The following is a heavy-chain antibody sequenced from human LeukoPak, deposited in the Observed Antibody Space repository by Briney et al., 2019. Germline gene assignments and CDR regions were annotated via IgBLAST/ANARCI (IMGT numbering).Heavy chain of an antibody. D-gene: IGHD3-3*01. V-gene: IGHV3-23*01. CDR3: AKGTFADFWSGYYAYYFDH. CDR2: ISGSGGST. CDR1: GFSFSTYT. Sequence: GGSLRLSCVAPGFSFSTYTTSWVRQAPGKGLEWVSGISGSGGSTYYADSVKGRFTISRDNSKNTLYLEMNSLRAEDTAIYYCAKGTFADFWSGYYAYYFDHWGQGTLVTVSS. J-gene: IGHJ4*02.